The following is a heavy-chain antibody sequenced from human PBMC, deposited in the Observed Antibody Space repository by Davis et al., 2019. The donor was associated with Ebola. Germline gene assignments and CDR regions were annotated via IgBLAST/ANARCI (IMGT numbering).Heavy chain of an antibody. Sequence: GGSLRLSCAASGFTFSSAGMHWVRQAPGKGLEWVAVIPYDGSNKYYADSVKGRFTISRDNSKNTLYLQMNSLRAEDTAVYYCAKDNTEPGALFHDAFDIWGQGTMVTVSS. CDR1: GFTFSSAG. CDR2: IPYDGSNK. CDR3: AKDNTEPGALFHDAFDI. D-gene: IGHD3-10*01. V-gene: IGHV3-30*18. J-gene: IGHJ3*02.